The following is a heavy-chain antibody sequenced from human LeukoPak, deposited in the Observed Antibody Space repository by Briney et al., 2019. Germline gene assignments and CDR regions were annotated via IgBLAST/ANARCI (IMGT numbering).Heavy chain of an antibody. Sequence: PGGSLRLSCEVSGFTLSNYGMHWVRQAPGKGLEWVALIWYDGRTKFHADSVKGRFTISRDNFENTLYLQMSSLRVEYTAVYYCAREWGRIAVAGGPGYWGQGTLVTVSS. J-gene: IGHJ4*02. CDR3: AREWGRIAVAGGPGY. CDR1: GFTLSNYG. V-gene: IGHV3-33*01. CDR2: IWYDGRTK. D-gene: IGHD6-19*01.